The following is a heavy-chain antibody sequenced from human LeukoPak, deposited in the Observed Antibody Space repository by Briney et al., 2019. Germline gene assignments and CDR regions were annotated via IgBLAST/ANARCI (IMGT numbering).Heavy chain of an antibody. CDR3: ARTSGTATRWGLDY. J-gene: IGHJ4*02. V-gene: IGHV5-51*01. CDR2: IYPGDSDT. CDR1: GYSFTNYW. D-gene: IGHD5-12*01. Sequence: GESLKISCKGSGYSFTNYWIGWVRQMPGKGLEWMGIIYPGDSDTRYSPSFRGQVTISADKSIGTAYLQWSSLRASDTAMYYCARTSGTATRWGLDYWGQGTLVTVSS.